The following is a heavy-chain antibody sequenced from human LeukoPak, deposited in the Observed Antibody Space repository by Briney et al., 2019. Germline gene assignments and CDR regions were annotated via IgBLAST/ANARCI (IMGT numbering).Heavy chain of an antibody. CDR2: INHSGDT. CDR1: GASLRGYY. D-gene: IGHD7-27*01. J-gene: IGHJ4*02. V-gene: IGHV4-34*01. CDR3: ASPTGEATR. Sequence: PSETLSLTCAGYGASLRGYYWSWVRQPPGKGLEWIGEINHSGDTNYNPSLKSRVTMSVDTSKSQFSLKLTSVTAADTAMYYCASPTGEATRWGQGTLVTVSS.